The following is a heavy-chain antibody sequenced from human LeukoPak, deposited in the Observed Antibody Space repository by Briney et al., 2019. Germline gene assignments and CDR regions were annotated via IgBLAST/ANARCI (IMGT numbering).Heavy chain of an antibody. D-gene: IGHD3-10*01. CDR1: GFTVSSNY. CDR2: INSGGST. V-gene: IGHV3-53*01. CDR3: ARGFYGSGSSSSATC. J-gene: IGHJ4*02. Sequence: QAGGSLRLSCAASGFTVSSNYMSWVRQAPGKGLEWVSIINSGGSTHYAVSVKGRFTISRDNARNSVYLQMNSLRDEGTAVYYCARGFYGSGSSSSATCWGQGTLVTVSS.